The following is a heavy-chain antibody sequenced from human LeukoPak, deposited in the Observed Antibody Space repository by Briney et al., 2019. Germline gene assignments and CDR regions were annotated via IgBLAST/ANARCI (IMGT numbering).Heavy chain of an antibody. V-gene: IGHV1-8*02. J-gene: IGHJ6*03. D-gene: IGHD5-18*01. CDR1: GYTFTGYY. CDR3: ARERGYSYGLRYYYYMDV. Sequence: ASVKVSCKASGYTFTGYYMHWVRQAPGQGLEWMGWMNPNSGNTGYAQKFQGRVTMTRNTSISTAYMELSSLRSEDTAVYYCARERGYSYGLRYYYYMDVWGKGTTVTISS. CDR2: MNPNSGNT.